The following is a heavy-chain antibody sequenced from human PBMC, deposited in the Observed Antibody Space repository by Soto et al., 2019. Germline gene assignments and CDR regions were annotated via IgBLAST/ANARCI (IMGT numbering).Heavy chain of an antibody. V-gene: IGHV4-31*03. CDR2: IYYSGST. CDR3: ARDILPTGLYYYYGMDV. Sequence: QVQLQESGPGLVKPSQTLSLTCTVSGGSISSGGYYWSWIRQHPGKGLEWIGYIYYSGSTYYNPSFKRRVTIAVDTSKNQFSLKLSSVTAADTAVYYCARDILPTGLYYYYGMDVWGQGTTFTVSS. CDR1: GGSISSGGYY. J-gene: IGHJ6*02.